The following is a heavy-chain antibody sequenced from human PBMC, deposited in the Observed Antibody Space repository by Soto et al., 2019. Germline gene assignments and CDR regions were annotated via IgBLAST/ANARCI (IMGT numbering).Heavy chain of an antibody. J-gene: IGHJ4*02. V-gene: IGHV6-1*01. CDR3: VRSSIEPRIFMYPFDY. D-gene: IGHD6-6*01. CDR1: GDSVSSNDAT. CDR2: TYYRYKWYI. Sequence: SQTLSLTCAISGDSVSSNDATWDWIRQSPSRGIEWLGRTYYRYKWYIDYAVSVKSRITINPDPSNNQLSLQLNSVTAADTAVYFCVRSSIEPRIFMYPFDYWGLGTLVTVSS.